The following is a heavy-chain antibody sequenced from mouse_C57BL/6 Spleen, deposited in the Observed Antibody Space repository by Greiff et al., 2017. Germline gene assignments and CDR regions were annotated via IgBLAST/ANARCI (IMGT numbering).Heavy chain of an antibody. J-gene: IGHJ4*01. V-gene: IGHV1-50*01. Sequence: QVQLQQPGAELVKPGASVKLSCKASGYTFTSYWMQWVKQRPGQGLEWIGEIDPSDSYTNYNQKFKGKATLTVDTSSRTAYMQLSSLTSEDSAVYYCASDGELGRDYAMDYWGQGTSVTVSS. CDR2: IDPSDSYT. CDR1: GYTFTSYW. D-gene: IGHD4-1*01. CDR3: ASDGELGRDYAMDY.